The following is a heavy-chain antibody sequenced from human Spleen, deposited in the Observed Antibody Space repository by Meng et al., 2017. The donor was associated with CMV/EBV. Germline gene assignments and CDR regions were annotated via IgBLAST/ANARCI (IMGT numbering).Heavy chain of an antibody. V-gene: IGHV3-48*03. CDR2: ISSSSSTI. CDR1: GFTFSVYE. D-gene: IGHD2-2*02. CDR3: TTSRGLLYLTGFDI. J-gene: IGHJ3*02. Sequence: GESLKISCAASGFTFSVYEMNWVRQAPGKGLEWVSYISSSSSTIYYADSVKGRFTISRDNAKNSLYLQMNSLRAEDTAVYYCTTSRGLLYLTGFDIWGQGTTVTVSS.